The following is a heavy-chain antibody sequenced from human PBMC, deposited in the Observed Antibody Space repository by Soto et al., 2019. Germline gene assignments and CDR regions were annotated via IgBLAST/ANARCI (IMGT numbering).Heavy chain of an antibody. D-gene: IGHD6-19*01. CDR2: IYYSGST. V-gene: IGHV4-59*08. CDR1: GGYIRSYY. CDR3: ATGIAVAGYRYYFDY. Sequence: SEMQPLTCTVSGGYIRSYYWSWIRQPPGKGLEWIGYIYYSGSTNYNPSLKSRVTISVDTSKNQFSLKLSSVTAADTAVYYGATGIAVAGYRYYFDYWGQGTLVTVSS. J-gene: IGHJ4*02.